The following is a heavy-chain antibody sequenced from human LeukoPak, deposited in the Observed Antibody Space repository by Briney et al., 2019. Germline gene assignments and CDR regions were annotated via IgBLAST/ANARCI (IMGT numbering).Heavy chain of an antibody. J-gene: IGHJ4*02. Sequence: GASVKVSCKASGGTFSSYAISWVRQAPGQGLEWMGWISAYNGNTNYAQKLQGRVTMTTDTSTSTAYMELRSLRSDDTAVYYCARVEPRTVTTFDYWGQGTLVTVSS. CDR2: ISAYNGNT. CDR1: GGTFSSYA. D-gene: IGHD4-17*01. CDR3: ARVEPRTVTTFDY. V-gene: IGHV1-18*01.